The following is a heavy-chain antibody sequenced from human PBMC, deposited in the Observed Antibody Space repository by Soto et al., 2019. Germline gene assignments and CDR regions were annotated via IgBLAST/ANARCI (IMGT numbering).Heavy chain of an antibody. Sequence: QVQLQESGPGLVKPSETLSLTCTVSGDSISTYYWTWIRQSPGKRLEWIAFIYYGGSTNHNPSLNSRVTSSVDTSKKQFSLKLNSVTAADTAVYYWARPGRDWGSLDYWGQGTLVTVSS. J-gene: IGHJ4*02. CDR3: ARPGRDWGSLDY. V-gene: IGHV4-59*08. CDR2: IYYGGST. D-gene: IGHD7-27*01. CDR1: GDSISTYY.